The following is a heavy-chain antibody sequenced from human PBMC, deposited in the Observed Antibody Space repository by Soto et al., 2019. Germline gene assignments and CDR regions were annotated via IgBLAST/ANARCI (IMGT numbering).Heavy chain of an antibody. D-gene: IGHD2-15*01. J-gene: IGHJ6*02. CDR3: ARDYNWEVATSEDYYGMDV. CDR2: IYSGGST. V-gene: IGHV3-53*05. Sequence: GGSLRLSCAASGFSVSSSHMNWVRQAPGKGPEWVSVIYSGGSTYYAVSVKGRFTISRDNSKDTVYLQMNSLRAEDTAVYYCARDYNWEVATSEDYYGMDVWGQGTTVTVSS. CDR1: GFSVSSSH.